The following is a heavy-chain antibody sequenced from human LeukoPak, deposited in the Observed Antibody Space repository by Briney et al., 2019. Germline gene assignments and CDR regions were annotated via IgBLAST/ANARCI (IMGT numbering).Heavy chain of an antibody. J-gene: IGHJ3*02. CDR3: ALVQSFRAFDI. CDR1: GGSFSGYY. CDR2: INHSGST. D-gene: IGHD6-13*01. Sequence: SETLSLTCAVYGGSFSGYYWSWIRQPPGKGLEWIGEINHSGSTNYNPSLKSRVTISVDTSKNQFSLKLSSVTAADTAVYYCALVQSFRAFDIWGQGTMVTVSS. V-gene: IGHV4-34*01.